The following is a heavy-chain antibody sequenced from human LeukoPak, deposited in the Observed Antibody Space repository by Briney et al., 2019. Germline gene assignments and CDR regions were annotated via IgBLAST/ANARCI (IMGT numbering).Heavy chain of an antibody. D-gene: IGHD4-17*01. CDR3: AREDDYGDDDAFDI. J-gene: IGHJ3*02. Sequence: GGSLRLSCAASGFTFSSYAMRWVRQAPGKGLEWVAVISYDGSNKYYADSVKGRFTISRDNSKNTLYLQMNSLRAEDTAVYYCAREDDYGDDDAFDIWGQGTMVTVSS. CDR1: GFTFSSYA. V-gene: IGHV3-30-3*01. CDR2: ISYDGSNK.